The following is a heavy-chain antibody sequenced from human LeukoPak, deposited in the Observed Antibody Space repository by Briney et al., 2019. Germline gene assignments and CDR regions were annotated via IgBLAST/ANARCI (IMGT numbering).Heavy chain of an antibody. D-gene: IGHD3-10*01. CDR2: IKEDGSEK. CDR1: GFTLSSYW. V-gene: IGHV3-7*03. CDR3: ARDWVAGVPFDAFDI. J-gene: IGHJ3*02. Sequence: GGSLRLSCAASGFTLSSYWMSWVRQAPGKGLEWVANIKEDGSEKYYVDSVKGRFTISRDNAQNSVYLHMNSLTAEDTALYYCARDWVAGVPFDAFDIWGQGAMVSVSS.